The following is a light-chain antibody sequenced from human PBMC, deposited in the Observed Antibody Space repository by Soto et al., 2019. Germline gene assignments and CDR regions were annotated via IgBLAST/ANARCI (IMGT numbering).Light chain of an antibody. CDR3: EQYNNWPPWT. V-gene: IGKV3-15*01. J-gene: IGKJ1*01. Sequence: EIVMTQSPATLSVSLGERATLSCRTSQSIGSDLAWYQQKPGQAPRLLIYGASTRASGIPARFRGRVTGTGFTLTISSLQSEDFALYYCEQYNNWPPWTFGQGTKVEIE. CDR2: GAS. CDR1: QSIGSD.